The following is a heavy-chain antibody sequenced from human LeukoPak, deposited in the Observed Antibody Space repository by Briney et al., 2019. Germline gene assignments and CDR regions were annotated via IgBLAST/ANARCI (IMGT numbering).Heavy chain of an antibody. CDR1: GFTFDDYA. CDR2: ISWNSVII. CDR3: ARGKEPVAGTSFDVY. V-gene: IGHV3-9*01. J-gene: IGHJ4*02. D-gene: IGHD6-19*01. Sequence: GGSLRLSCAASGFTFDDYAMHWVRQAPGKGLEWVSGISWNSVIIDYADSVKGRFTISRDNAKNTVYLQMNSLRAEDTAVYYCARGKEPVAGTSFDVYWGQGTLVTVSS.